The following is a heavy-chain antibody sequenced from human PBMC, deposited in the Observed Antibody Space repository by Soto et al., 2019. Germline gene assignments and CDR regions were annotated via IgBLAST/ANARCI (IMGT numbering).Heavy chain of an antibody. CDR3: ARGIVTPAAIDAY. V-gene: IGHV1-3*01. D-gene: IGHD2-2*01. CDR1: GYSFSDYA. Sequence: ASVKVSCKASGYSFSDYAIHWVRQAPGQSLEWMGWINVGNGNTKYSQKFQGRVTITRDTSASTVYMELSSLRSEDTALYYCARGIVTPAAIDAYWGQGTLVTVSS. J-gene: IGHJ4*02. CDR2: INVGNGNT.